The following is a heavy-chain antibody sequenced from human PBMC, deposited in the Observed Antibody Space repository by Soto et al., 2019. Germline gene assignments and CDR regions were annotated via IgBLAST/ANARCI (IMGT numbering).Heavy chain of an antibody. V-gene: IGHV1-69*04. CDR1: GGTFSSYT. D-gene: IGHD2-21*02. J-gene: IGHJ3*02. CDR2: INPIVGIA. CDR3: ARDRDCGGDCYKDAFDI. Sequence: SVKVSCKASGGTFSSYTISWVRQAPGQGLEWMGRINPIVGIANYAQKFQGRVTMTRDTSTSTVYMELSSLRSEDTAVYYCARDRDCGGDCYKDAFDIWGQGTMVTVSS.